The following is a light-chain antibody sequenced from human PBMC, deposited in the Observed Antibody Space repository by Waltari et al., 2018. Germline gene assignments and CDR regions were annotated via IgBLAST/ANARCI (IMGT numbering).Light chain of an antibody. J-gene: IGKJ3*01. CDR3: QQSYSTPL. CDR1: QSISSY. CDR2: AAS. V-gene: IGKV1-39*01. Sequence: DIQMTQSPSSLSASVGDRVTITCPASQSISSYLNWYQQKPGKAPKLLIYAASSLQSVVPSRFSGSGSGTDFTLTISSLQPEDFATYYCQQSYSTPLFGPGTKVDIK.